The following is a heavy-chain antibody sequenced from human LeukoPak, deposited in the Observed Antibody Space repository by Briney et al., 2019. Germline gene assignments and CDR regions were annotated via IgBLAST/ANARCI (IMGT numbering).Heavy chain of an antibody. V-gene: IGHV3-23*01. J-gene: IGHJ2*01. Sequence: PGGSLRLSCAASGFTFSSYAMSWVRQAPGRGLEWVSRISGSGGSKYYADSVKGRFTISRDNSKNTLYLQMNSLRVEDTALYYCAKDFEAYCGGDCYTHFDLWGRGTLLTVSS. CDR2: ISGSGGSK. CDR3: AKDFEAYCGGDCYTHFDL. CDR1: GFTFSSYA. D-gene: IGHD2-21*02.